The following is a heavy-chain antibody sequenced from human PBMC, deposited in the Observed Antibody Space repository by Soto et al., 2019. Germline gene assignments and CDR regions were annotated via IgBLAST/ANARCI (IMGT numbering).Heavy chain of an antibody. CDR2: IKSKTDGGTT. CDR1: GFTFSNAW. Sequence: GGSLRLSCAASGFTFSNAWMSWVRQAPGKGLEWVGRIKSKTDGGTTDYAAPVKGRFTISRDDSKNTLYLQMNSLKTEDTAVYYCTTDVIQFEVTTVTPFDYWGQGTLVTVSS. V-gene: IGHV3-15*01. J-gene: IGHJ4*02. CDR3: TTDVIQFEVTTVTPFDY. D-gene: IGHD4-4*01.